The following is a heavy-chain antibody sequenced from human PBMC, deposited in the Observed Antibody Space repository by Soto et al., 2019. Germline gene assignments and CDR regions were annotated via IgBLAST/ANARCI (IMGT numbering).Heavy chain of an antibody. J-gene: IGHJ4*02. V-gene: IGHV3-30-3*01. CDR3: ARDRYWTFDY. CDR2: VSIDENDR. D-gene: IGHD2-21*01. Sequence: QVHLVESGGGVVQPGTSLRLSCVASGFSLSNFPMYWVRRAPGKGLEWVAVVSIDENDRRYADSMKGRFTISRDSSKNTLYLQIDGLTIEDTAVYHCARDRYWTFDYWGQGTLVTVPS. CDR1: GFSLSNFP.